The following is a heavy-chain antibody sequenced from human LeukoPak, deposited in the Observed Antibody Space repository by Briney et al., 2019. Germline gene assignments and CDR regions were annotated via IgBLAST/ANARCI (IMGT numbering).Heavy chain of an antibody. D-gene: IGHD1-1*01. CDR3: ARWGGTRQYYFDF. CDR2: TRFDGSIK. Sequence: GGSLRLSCAVSGFIFSDYGFHWVRQAPGKGLEWVAVTRFDGSIKQYADSVKGRFTISRDDSKNTLYLQMNFLKSEDTAVYYCARWGGTRQYYFDFWGQGTLVTVSS. CDR1: GFIFSDYG. V-gene: IGHV3-33*01. J-gene: IGHJ4*02.